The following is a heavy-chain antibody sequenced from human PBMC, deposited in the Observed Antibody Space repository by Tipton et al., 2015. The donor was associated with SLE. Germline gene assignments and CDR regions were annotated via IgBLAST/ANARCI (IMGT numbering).Heavy chain of an antibody. CDR2: IYTSDGGT. D-gene: IGHD5-24*01. Sequence: SLRLSCAASGFIFSSYSMSWVRQAPGKGLEWVSGIYTSDGGTYYADSVKGRFTISRDNSKNTLYLQMNSLRAEDTAVYYCAKEGGGYEDAFDIWGQGTMVSVSS. V-gene: IGHV3-23*01. CDR1: GFIFSSYS. J-gene: IGHJ3*02. CDR3: AKEGGGYEDAFDI.